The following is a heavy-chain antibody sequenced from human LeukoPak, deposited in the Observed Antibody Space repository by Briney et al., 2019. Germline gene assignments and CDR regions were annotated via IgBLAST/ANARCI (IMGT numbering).Heavy chain of an antibody. Sequence: GGSLRLSCAASGFTFSSYGMHWVRQAPGKGLEWVAVMWYDGSNKYYADSVKGRFTISRDNSKNTLYLQMNSLRAEDTAVYYCARAYQDYGDCGSGVYWGQGTLVTVSS. CDR3: ARAYQDYGDCGSGVY. CDR2: MWYDGSNK. V-gene: IGHV3-33*01. J-gene: IGHJ4*02. CDR1: GFTFSSYG. D-gene: IGHD4-17*01.